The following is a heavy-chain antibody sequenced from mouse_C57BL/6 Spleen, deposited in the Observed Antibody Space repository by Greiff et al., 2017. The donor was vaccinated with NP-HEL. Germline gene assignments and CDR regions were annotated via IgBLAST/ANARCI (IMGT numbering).Heavy chain of an antibody. CDR3: ARNLVWFAY. CDR1: GYSFTGYY. CDR2: INPSTGGT. D-gene: IGHD2-10*02. Sequence: DVKLQESGPELVKPGASVKISCKASGYSFTGYYMNWVKQSPEKSLEWIGEINPSTGGTTYNQKFKAKATLTVDKSSSTAYMQLKSLTSEDSAVYYCARNLVWFAYWGQGTLVTVSA. J-gene: IGHJ3*01. V-gene: IGHV1-42*01.